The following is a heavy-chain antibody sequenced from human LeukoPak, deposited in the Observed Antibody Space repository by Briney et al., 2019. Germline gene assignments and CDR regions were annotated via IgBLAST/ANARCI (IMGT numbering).Heavy chain of an antibody. V-gene: IGHV3-74*01. CDR2: LNSDGSST. CDR1: GFTFSTYW. D-gene: IGHD5-24*01. Sequence: GGSLRLSCAASGFTFSTYWMHWVRQAPGQGLVWVSRLNSDGSSTSYADSVKGRFTISRDNAKNTLYLQVNRLRVEDTAVYYCARGGWPQYPNGLDVWGQGTMVTVSS. CDR3: ARGGWPQYPNGLDV. J-gene: IGHJ6*02.